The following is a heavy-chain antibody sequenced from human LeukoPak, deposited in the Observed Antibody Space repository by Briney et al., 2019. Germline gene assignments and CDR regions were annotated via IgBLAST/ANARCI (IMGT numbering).Heavy chain of an antibody. Sequence: GASVKVSCKASGYTFTSYAIDWVRQAPGQGLEWMGWINTDTGNPTYAQGFTGRSVFSLDTSVSTAYLQISSLKAEDTAVYYCARARYCSSTKCYGDYWGQGTLVTVSS. V-gene: IGHV7-4-1*02. CDR3: ARARYCSSTKCYGDY. CDR1: GYTFTSYA. CDR2: INTDTGNP. J-gene: IGHJ4*02. D-gene: IGHD2-2*01.